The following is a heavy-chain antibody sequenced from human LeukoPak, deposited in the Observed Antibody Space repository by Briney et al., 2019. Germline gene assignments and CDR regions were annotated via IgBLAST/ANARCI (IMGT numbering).Heavy chain of an antibody. V-gene: IGHV3-30*04. CDR2: ISYDGSNK. CDR1: GFTFNNYT. CDR3: TRKGSQWDFLVDY. D-gene: IGHD2/OR15-2a*01. Sequence: GRSLRLSCAASGFTFNNYTMHWVRQAPGQGLEWVAIISYDGSNKYYADSVKGRFTISRDNSENSLYLQMDSLTAEDTAVYYCTRKGSQWDFLVDYWGQGTRVAVSP. J-gene: IGHJ4*02.